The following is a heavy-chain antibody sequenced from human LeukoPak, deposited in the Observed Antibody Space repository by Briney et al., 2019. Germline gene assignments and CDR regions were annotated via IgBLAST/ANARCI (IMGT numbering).Heavy chain of an antibody. CDR3: ARHALRYPFGAGAFDI. CDR1: GGSISSYY. Sequence: SETLSLTCTVSGGSISSYYWSWIRQPPGKGLEWIGSLYYSGSTYYNPSLKSRVTISVDTSKNQSSLKLSSVTAADTAVYYCARHALRYPFGAGAFDIWGQGTMVTVSS. J-gene: IGHJ3*02. V-gene: IGHV4-59*05. CDR2: LYYSGST. D-gene: IGHD3-9*01.